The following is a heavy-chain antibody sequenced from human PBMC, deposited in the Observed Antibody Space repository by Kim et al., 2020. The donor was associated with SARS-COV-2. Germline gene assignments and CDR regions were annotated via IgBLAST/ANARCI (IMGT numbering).Heavy chain of an antibody. J-gene: IGHJ6*02. CDR1: GGSISSSNW. CDR3: ARDQVGGSGSYYPHYYYYYGMDV. V-gene: IGHV4-4*02. Sequence: SETLSLTCAVSGGSISSSNWWSWVRQPPGKGLEWIGEIYHSGSTNYNPSLKSRVTISVDKSKNQFSLKLSSVTAADTAVYYCARDQVGGSGSYYPHYYYYYGMDVWGQGTTVTVSS. D-gene: IGHD1-26*01. CDR2: IYHSGST.